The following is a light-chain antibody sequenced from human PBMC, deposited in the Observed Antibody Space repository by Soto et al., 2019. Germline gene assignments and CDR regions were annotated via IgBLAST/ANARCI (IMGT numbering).Light chain of an antibody. J-gene: IGKJ1*01. V-gene: IGKV3-20*01. CDR3: QQYSSSRT. Sequence: EIVLTQSPGTLFLSPGERATLSCSASQSVSSNHLAWYQQKPGQSPRLLIYGGSSRATGIPVRFSGSGSETDFTLTITRLEPEDFAVYYCQQYSSSRTFGQGTKVDIK. CDR2: GGS. CDR1: QSVSSNH.